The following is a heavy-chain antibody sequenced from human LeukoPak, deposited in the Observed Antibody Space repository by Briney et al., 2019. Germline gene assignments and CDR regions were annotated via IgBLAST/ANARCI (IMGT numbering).Heavy chain of an antibody. D-gene: IGHD6-13*01. CDR2: ISYDGSNK. J-gene: IGHJ4*02. Sequence: GGSLRLSCAASGFTFSSYGMHWVRQAPGKGLEWVAVISYDGSNKYYADSVKGRFTISRDNSKDTLYLQMNSLRAEDTAVYYCAKDWEAAAPDYWGQETLVTVSS. CDR3: AKDWEAAAPDY. V-gene: IGHV3-30*18. CDR1: GFTFSSYG.